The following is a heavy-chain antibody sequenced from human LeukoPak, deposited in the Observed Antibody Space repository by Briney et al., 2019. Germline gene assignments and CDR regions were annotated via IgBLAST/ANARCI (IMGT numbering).Heavy chain of an antibody. Sequence: ASVTVPCKASGYTFTSYDINWVRQAPGQGLEWMGWINPNSGGTNYAQKFQGRVTMTRDTSISTAYMELSSLRSEDTAVYYCARDRRSGSSWGKGRYFDYWGQGTLVTVSS. J-gene: IGHJ4*02. CDR1: GYTFTSYD. CDR3: ARDRRSGSSWGKGRYFDY. V-gene: IGHV1-2*02. D-gene: IGHD1-26*01. CDR2: INPNSGGT.